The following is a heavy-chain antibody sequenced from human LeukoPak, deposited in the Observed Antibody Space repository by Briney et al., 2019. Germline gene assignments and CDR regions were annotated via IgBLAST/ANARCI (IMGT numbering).Heavy chain of an antibody. CDR3: ARMKVLVAASFDY. Sequence: GESLKISCKGSGDSFTTYWIAWVRQMPGKGLEWMGIIYPGDFDTRYSPSFQGQVTISADKSISTAYLQWSSLKASDTAMYYCARMKVLVAASFDYWGQGTLVTVSS. V-gene: IGHV5-51*01. CDR2: IYPGDFDT. J-gene: IGHJ4*02. CDR1: GDSFTTYW. D-gene: IGHD2-15*01.